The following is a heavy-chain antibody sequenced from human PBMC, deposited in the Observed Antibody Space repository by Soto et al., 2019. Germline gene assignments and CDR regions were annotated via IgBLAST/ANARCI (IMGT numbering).Heavy chain of an antibody. V-gene: IGHV4-39*07. CDR1: GGSISSSSSY. CDR3: ARAGPEMDY. CDR2: IPGST. J-gene: IGHJ4*02. Sequence: SETLSLTCTVSGGSISSSSSYWGWIRQPPGKGLEWIGSIPGSTNYNPSLKSRVTISVDTSENQFSLKLSSVTAADTAVYYCARAGPEMDYWGQGTLVPVSS. D-gene: IGHD3-10*01.